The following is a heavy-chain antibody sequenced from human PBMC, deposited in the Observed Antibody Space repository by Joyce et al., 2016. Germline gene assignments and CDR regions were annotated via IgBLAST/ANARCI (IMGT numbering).Heavy chain of an antibody. CDR1: GCTFGDYA. CDR3: TRACGGSCFDY. D-gene: IGHD2-15*01. V-gene: IGHV3-49*04. Sequence: EVQLVESGGGLVQPGRSLRLSCTASGCTFGDYAMSWVRQAPGKGLEWVGFIRSKAYGGTTEYAASVKGRFTISRDDSKSIAYLQMNSLKTEDTAVYYCTRACGGSCFDYWGQGTLVTVSS. J-gene: IGHJ4*02. CDR2: IRSKAYGGTT.